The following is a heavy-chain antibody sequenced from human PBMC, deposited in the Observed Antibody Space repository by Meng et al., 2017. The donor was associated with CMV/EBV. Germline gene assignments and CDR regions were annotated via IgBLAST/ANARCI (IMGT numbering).Heavy chain of an antibody. V-gene: IGHV3-7*01. CDR3: AREPVSSY. D-gene: IGHD3-16*01. CDR2: IKQDGSEK. J-gene: IGHJ4*02. Sequence: GESLKISCAASGFTFSSYWMGWVRQAPGKGLEWVANIKQDGSEKYYVDSVKGRFTISRDNAKNSLYLQMNSLRAEDTAVYYCAREPVSSYWGQGTLVTVSS. CDR1: GFTFSSYW.